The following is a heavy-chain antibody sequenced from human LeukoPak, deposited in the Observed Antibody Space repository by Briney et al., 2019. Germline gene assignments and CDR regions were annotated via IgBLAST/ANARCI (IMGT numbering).Heavy chain of an antibody. CDR3: ARYTSVTLYYFDY. V-gene: IGHV4-39*07. D-gene: IGHD4-17*01. J-gene: IGHJ4*02. CDR2: IYYSGST. CDR1: GGSISSSSYY. Sequence: SETLSLTCTVSGGSISSSSYYWGWIRQPPGKGLEWIGSIYYSGSTYYNPSLKSRVTISVDTSKNQFSLKLSSVTAADTAVYYCARYTSVTLYYFDYWGQGTLVTVSS.